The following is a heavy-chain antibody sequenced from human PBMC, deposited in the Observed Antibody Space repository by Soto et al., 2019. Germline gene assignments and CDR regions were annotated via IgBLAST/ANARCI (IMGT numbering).Heavy chain of an antibody. CDR1: GFTFSRFT. V-gene: IGHV3-30-3*01. Sequence: QVQLVESGGGVVQPGRSLRLSCAASGFTFSRFTMHWVRQTPGKGLEWVAVVSYDGSTKYYADSVKGRFTISRDNSKKPLYLQMNSLRAEETAVYYLARDSRDTREFEFWGQGTLVNVSS. CDR2: VSYDGSTK. J-gene: IGHJ4*02. CDR3: ARDSRDTREFEF. D-gene: IGHD5-18*01.